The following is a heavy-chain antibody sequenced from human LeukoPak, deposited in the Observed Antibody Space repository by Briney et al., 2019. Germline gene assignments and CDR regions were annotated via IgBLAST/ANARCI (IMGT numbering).Heavy chain of an antibody. CDR2: INPNSGGT. Sequence: ASVKVSCKASGYTFTGYYMHWVRQAPGQGLEWMGWINPNSGGTNYAQKFQGRVTMTRDTSISTAYMELSRLRSDDTAVYYCARLSTYYDFWSGSDTNAFDTWGQGTMVTVSS. V-gene: IGHV1-2*02. D-gene: IGHD3-3*01. CDR1: GYTFTGYY. J-gene: IGHJ3*02. CDR3: ARLSTYYDFWSGSDTNAFDT.